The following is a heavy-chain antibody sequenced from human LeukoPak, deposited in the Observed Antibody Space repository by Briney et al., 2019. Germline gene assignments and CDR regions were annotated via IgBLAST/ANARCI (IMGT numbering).Heavy chain of an antibody. Sequence: SVKVSCKASGGTFSSYAISWVRQAPGQGLEWMGRIIPIFGIANYAQKFQGRVTITADKSTSTAYMELSSLRSENTAVYYCAGSTTGTTFYYGMDVWGQGTTVTVSS. CDR1: GGTFSSYA. J-gene: IGHJ6*02. D-gene: IGHD1-1*01. CDR3: AGSTTGTTFYYGMDV. CDR2: IIPIFGIA. V-gene: IGHV1-69*04.